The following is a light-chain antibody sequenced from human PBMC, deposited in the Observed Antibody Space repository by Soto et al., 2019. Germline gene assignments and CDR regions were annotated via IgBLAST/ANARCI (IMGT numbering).Light chain of an antibody. Sequence: ETVLTQSPGTLSLSPGERATLSCRASQSVSSNYLAWYQQKPGQAPRLLIYGASTRATGIPDRFSGSGSGTASTLTISRLEPEDFAVYYCQQFGRSPPSWTFGQGTKVEIK. CDR3: QQFGRSPPSWT. CDR1: QSVSSNY. J-gene: IGKJ1*01. V-gene: IGKV3-20*01. CDR2: GAS.